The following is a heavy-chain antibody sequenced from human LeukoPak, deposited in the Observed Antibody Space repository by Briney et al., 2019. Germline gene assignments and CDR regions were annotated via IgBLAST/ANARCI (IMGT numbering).Heavy chain of an antibody. D-gene: IGHD2-15*01. Sequence: SETLSLTCTASGGSISSSSYYWGWIRQPPGKGLEWIGSIYYSGSTYYNPSLKSRVTISVDTSKNQFSLKLSSVTAADTAVYYCARQPIVVVVAAQGEGFDYWGQGTLVTVSS. J-gene: IGHJ4*02. V-gene: IGHV4-39*01. CDR1: GGSISSSSYY. CDR3: ARQPIVVVVAAQGEGFDY. CDR2: IYYSGST.